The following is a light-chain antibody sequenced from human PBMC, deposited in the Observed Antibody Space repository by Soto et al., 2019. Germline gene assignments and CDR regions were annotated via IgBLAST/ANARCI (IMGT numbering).Light chain of an antibody. CDR3: AACDDSLGARL. V-gene: IGLV1-47*01. J-gene: IGLJ1*01. Sequence: QSVLTQPPSASGTPGQRGTVSCSGSSSNIGNNYVYWYQQFPGTAPKLLIYRNNQRPSGVPDRFSGSKSGTSASLAISGLRSDDQADYYCAACDDSLGARLFGTGTKLTLL. CDR1: SSNIGNNY. CDR2: RNN.